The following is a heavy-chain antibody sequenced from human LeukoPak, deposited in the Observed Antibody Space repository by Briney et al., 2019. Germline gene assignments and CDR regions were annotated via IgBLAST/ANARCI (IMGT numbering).Heavy chain of an antibody. D-gene: IGHD3-22*01. CDR2: ISGSGGST. J-gene: IGHJ4*02. CDR1: GFTFSSYA. CDR3: AKDPTYYYDSSGYYGY. Sequence: GGSLRLSCAASGFTFSSYAMSWVRQAPGKGLEWVSAISGSGGSTYYADSGKGRFTISRDNSKNTLYLQMNSLRAEDTAVYYCAKDPTYYYDSSGYYGYWGQGTLVTVSS. V-gene: IGHV3-23*01.